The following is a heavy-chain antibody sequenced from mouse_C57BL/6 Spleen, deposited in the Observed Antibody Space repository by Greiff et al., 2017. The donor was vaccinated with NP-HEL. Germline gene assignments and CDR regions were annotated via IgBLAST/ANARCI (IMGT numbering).Heavy chain of an antibody. D-gene: IGHD2-1*01. CDR1: GYTFTSYW. V-gene: IGHV1-64*01. Sequence: VQLQQSGAELVKPGASVKLSCKASGYTFTSYWMHWVKQRPGQGLEWIGMIHPNSGSTNYNEKFKSKATLTVDKSSSTAYMQLSSLTSEDSAVYYGAKDYGNYEGAYWGQGTLVTVSA. J-gene: IGHJ3*01. CDR3: AKDYGNYEGAY. CDR2: IHPNSGST.